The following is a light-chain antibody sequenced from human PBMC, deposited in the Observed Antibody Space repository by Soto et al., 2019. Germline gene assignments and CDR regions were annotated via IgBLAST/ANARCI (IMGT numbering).Light chain of an antibody. J-gene: IGKJ5*01. CDR3: QQYNNWPPIT. CDR2: GAA. CDR1: QSVSSN. Sequence: EIVLTQSPSTLSLSPGERSTLSCSARQSVSSNLAWYQQKPGQAPRLLIYGAATRATGIPARFSGSGSGTEFTLTISSLQSEDFAVYYCQQYNNWPPITFGQGTRLEIK. V-gene: IGKV3D-15*01.